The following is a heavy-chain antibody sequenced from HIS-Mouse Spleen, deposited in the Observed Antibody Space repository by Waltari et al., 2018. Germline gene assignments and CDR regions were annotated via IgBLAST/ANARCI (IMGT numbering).Heavy chain of an antibody. J-gene: IGHJ2*01. CDR2: INHSGST. D-gene: IGHD7-27*01. V-gene: IGHV4-34*01. CDR1: GGSFGGYY. Sequence: QVQLQPWGAGLVKRSATLSLTRAVYGGSFGGYYWIWIRQPPGKGREWIGEINHSGSTNYNPSLKSRVTISVDTSKNQFSLKLSSVTAADTAVYYCARGRVGKDFDLWGRGTLVTVSS. CDR3: ARGRVGKDFDL.